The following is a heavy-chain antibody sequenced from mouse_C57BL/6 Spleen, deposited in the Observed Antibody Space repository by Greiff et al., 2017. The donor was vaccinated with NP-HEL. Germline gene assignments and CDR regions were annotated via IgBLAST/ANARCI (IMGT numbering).Heavy chain of an antibody. CDR2: ISYDGSN. D-gene: IGHD1-1*01. V-gene: IGHV3-6*01. CDR3: ARDYGSSYYYAMDY. CDR1: GYSITSGYY. Sequence: VQLKQSGPGLVKPSQSLSLTCSVTGYSITSGYYWNWIRQFPGNKQEWMGYISYDGSNNYNPSLKNRISITRDTSKNQFFLKLNSVTTEDTATYYCARDYGSSYYYAMDYWGQGTSVTVSS. J-gene: IGHJ4*01.